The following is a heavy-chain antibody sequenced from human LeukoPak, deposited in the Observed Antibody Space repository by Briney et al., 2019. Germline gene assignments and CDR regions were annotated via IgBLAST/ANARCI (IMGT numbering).Heavy chain of an antibody. J-gene: IGHJ3*02. CDR2: IYSGGST. CDR1: GFTDSSNY. Sequence: GGSLRLSCAASGFTDSSNYMSWVRPAPGKGLEWVSVIYSGGSTYYADSVKGRFTISRDNSKNTLYLQMNSLRAEDTAVYYCARVLWELLAFDIWGQGTMVTVSS. V-gene: IGHV3-53*01. D-gene: IGHD1-26*01. CDR3: ARVLWELLAFDI.